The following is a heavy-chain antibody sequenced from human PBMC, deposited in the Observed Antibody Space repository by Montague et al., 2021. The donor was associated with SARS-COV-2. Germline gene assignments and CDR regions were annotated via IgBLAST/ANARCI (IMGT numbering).Heavy chain of an antibody. CDR3: ARTSLASASCRFDP. D-gene: IGHD3-16*02. V-gene: IGHV4-59*01. CDR1: GGSTNNFY. J-gene: IGHJ5*02. Sequence: SETLSLTCTVSGGSTNNFYWSWIRQPPGKGLEWIGYIYYSGGTDYNPSLKSRVTISIDTSKNQFSLNLTSVTSADTGVYYGARTSLASASCRFDPWGQGTLVTVSS. CDR2: IYYSGGT.